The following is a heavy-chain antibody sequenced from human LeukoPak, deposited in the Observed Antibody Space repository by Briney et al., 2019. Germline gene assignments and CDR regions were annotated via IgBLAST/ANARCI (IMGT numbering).Heavy chain of an antibody. D-gene: IGHD2-21*02. CDR1: GGSISSYY. CDR3: APVPSYCGGDCYSDY. CDR2: IYYSGST. V-gene: IGHV4-59*12. Sequence: SETLSLTCTVSGGSISSYYWSWIRQPPGKGLEWIGYIYYSGSTNYNPSLKSRVTISVDTSKNQFSLKLSSVTAADTAVYYCAPVPSYCGGDCYSDYWGQGTLVTVSS. J-gene: IGHJ4*02.